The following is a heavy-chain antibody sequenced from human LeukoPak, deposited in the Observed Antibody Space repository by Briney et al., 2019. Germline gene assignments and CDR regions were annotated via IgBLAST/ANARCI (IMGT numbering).Heavy chain of an antibody. Sequence: ASVKVSCKAAGYIFTNYYLHWVRQAPGQGLEWMGIINPGGGSTSYAQEFQGRVTMTRDTSTSTVYMELSSLRSEDTAVYYCTRADFGGKSDYYFHGLDVWGQGTTVTVSS. CDR3: TRADFGGKSDYYFHGLDV. V-gene: IGHV1-46*01. CDR2: INPGGGST. D-gene: IGHD4-23*01. J-gene: IGHJ6*02. CDR1: GYIFTNYY.